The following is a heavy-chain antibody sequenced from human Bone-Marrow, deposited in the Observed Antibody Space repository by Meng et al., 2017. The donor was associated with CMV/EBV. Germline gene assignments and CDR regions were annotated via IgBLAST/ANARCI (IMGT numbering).Heavy chain of an antibody. J-gene: IGHJ4*02. D-gene: IGHD6-13*01. Sequence: GESLKISCAASGFTFDDYAMHWVRQAPGKGLEWVAVISYDGSNKYYADSVKGRFTISRDNSKNTLYLQMNSLRAEDTAVYYCATGYSSSWAFDYWGQGTLVTVSS. V-gene: IGHV3-30-3*01. CDR2: ISYDGSNK. CDR3: ATGYSSSWAFDY. CDR1: GFTFDDYA.